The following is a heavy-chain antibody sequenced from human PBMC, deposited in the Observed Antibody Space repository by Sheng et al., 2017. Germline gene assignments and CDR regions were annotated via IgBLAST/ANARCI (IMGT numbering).Heavy chain of an antibody. CDR3: ARREEVLMVYAKLRRRSKFDY. V-gene: IGHV4-34*01. CDR1: GGSFSGYY. Sequence: QVQLQQWGAGLLKPSETLSLTCAVYGGSFSGYYWSWIRQPPGKGLEWIGEINHSGSTNYNPSLKSRVTISVDTSKNQFSLKLSSVTAADTAVYYCARREEVLMVYAKLRRRSKFDYWGQGTLVTVSS. J-gene: IGHJ4*02. CDR2: INHSGST. D-gene: IGHD2-8*01.